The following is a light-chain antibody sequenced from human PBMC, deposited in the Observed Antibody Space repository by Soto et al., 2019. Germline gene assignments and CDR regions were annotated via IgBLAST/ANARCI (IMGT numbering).Light chain of an antibody. CDR1: QTVSSF. CDR2: DSS. V-gene: IGKV3-11*01. Sequence: VLTQSPATLSLSPGERATLSCRASQTVSSFLAWYQQKPGQAPRLLIHDSSDRATGIPARFSGSGSGTDFTLTISSLEPEDVAVYYCQQVKTYPRTFGGGTKVEIK. J-gene: IGKJ4*01. CDR3: QQVKTYPRT.